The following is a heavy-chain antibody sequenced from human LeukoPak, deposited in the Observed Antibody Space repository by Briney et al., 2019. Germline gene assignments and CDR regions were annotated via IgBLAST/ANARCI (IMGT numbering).Heavy chain of an antibody. J-gene: IGHJ4*02. CDR1: GGSFSGYY. V-gene: IGHV4-34*01. CDR3: ARVRITMIVVARIYYFDY. CDR2: INHSGST. Sequence: SETLSLTCAVYGGSFSGYYWSWIRQPPGKGLEWIGEINHSGSTNYNPSLKSRVTISVDTSKNQFSLKLSSVTAADTAVHYCARVRITMIVVARIYYFDYWGQGTLVTVSS. D-gene: IGHD3-22*01.